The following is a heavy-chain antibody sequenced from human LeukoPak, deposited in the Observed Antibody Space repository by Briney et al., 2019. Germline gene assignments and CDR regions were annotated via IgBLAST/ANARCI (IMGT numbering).Heavy chain of an antibody. V-gene: IGHV3-13*01. CDR3: AVGKTGTTGNWSDP. D-gene: IGHD1-7*01. CDR1: GFTFSSYD. Sequence: GGSLRLSCAASGFTFSSYDMHWVRHATGKGLEWVSAIGTAGDTYYPGSVKGRFTISRENAKNSLYLQVDGLRAGDTAVYYCAVGKTGTTGNWSDPWGQGTLVTVSS. CDR2: IGTAGDT. J-gene: IGHJ5*02.